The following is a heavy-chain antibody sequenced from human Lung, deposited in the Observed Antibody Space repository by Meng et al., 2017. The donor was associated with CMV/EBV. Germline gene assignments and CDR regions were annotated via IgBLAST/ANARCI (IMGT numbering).Heavy chain of an antibody. CDR1: GFTLSSYW. CDR2: IKEDGSEK. J-gene: IGHJ4*02. D-gene: IGHD1-26*01. Sequence: GGSXRLSCAASGFTLSSYWMSWVRQAPGKGLEWVANIKEDGSEKYYEDSVKGRFTISRDNAKNSLYVQMNSLRGEDTAVYYCARAYRAIDYWGQGTLVTVSS. V-gene: IGHV3-7*01. CDR3: ARAYRAIDY.